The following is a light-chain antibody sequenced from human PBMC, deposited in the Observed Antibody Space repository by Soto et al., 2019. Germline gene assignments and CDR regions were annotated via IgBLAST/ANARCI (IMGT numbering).Light chain of an antibody. CDR1: SSDIGAYNS. V-gene: IGLV2-14*01. J-gene: IGLJ1*01. CDR2: EVS. Sequence: QSALTQPASVSGSPGQSITISCTGTSSDIGAYNSVSWYQQYPGRAPKLMIYEVSNRPSGVSVRFSASKSGNTASLTISELQAEDEADYYCNSRGGSRPYYVFGTGTKLTVL. CDR3: NSRGGSRPYYV.